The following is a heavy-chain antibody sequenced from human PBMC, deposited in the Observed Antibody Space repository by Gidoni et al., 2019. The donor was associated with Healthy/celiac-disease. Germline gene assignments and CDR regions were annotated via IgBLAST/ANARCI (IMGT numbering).Heavy chain of an antibody. Sequence: QVQLVESGGGVVQPGRSLRLSCAASGFTFSSYAMHWVRQAPGKGLEWVAVISYDGSNKYYADSVKGRFTISRDNSKNTLYLQMNSLRAEDTAVYYCARDGAIAREVVPAAAPRWGAFDIWGQGTMVTVSS. D-gene: IGHD2-2*01. V-gene: IGHV3-30-3*01. J-gene: IGHJ3*02. CDR2: ISYDGSNK. CDR1: GFTFSSYA. CDR3: ARDGAIAREVVPAAAPRWGAFDI.